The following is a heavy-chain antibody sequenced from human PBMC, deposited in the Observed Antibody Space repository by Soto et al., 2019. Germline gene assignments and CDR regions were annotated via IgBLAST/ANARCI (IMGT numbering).Heavy chain of an antibody. Sequence: GGSLRLSCAASGFTFSSYAMSWVRQAPGKGLEWVSAISGSGGSTYYADSVKGRFTISRDNSKNTLYLQMNSLRAEDTAVYYCAKARFRDSSMFLLDYWGQGTLVTVSS. CDR2: ISGSGGST. CDR3: AKARFRDSSMFLLDY. J-gene: IGHJ4*02. D-gene: IGHD6-19*01. V-gene: IGHV3-23*01. CDR1: GFTFSSYA.